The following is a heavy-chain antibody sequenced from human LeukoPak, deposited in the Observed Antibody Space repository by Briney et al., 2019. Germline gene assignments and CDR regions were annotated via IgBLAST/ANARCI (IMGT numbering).Heavy chain of an antibody. V-gene: IGHV4-59*01. Sequence: SETLSLTCTVSGGSLSSYYWSWIRQPPGKGLGWIGYIYYSGSTNYNPSLESRVTISLDTSKNQFSLKLSSVTAADTAVYYCARDKGPYWYFDLWGRGTLVTVSS. J-gene: IGHJ2*01. CDR1: GGSLSSYY. CDR2: IYYSGST. CDR3: ARDKGPYWYFDL.